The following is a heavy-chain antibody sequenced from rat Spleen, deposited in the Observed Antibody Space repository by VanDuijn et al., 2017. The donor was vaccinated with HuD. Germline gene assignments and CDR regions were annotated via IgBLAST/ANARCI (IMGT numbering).Heavy chain of an antibody. CDR2: ISYDGSST. V-gene: IGHV5-29*01. CDR3: ARGTRNYSTYGGFVY. Sequence: EVQLVESDGGLVQPGRSMKLSCAAAGYTFSDYGMVWVLQAPTKGLEWVASISYDGSSTYYRDSVKGRFTISRDNAKSTLYLQVDSLRSEDTATYYCARGTRNYSTYGGFVYWGQGTLVTVSS. J-gene: IGHJ3*01. D-gene: IGHD1-3*01. CDR1: GYTFSDYG.